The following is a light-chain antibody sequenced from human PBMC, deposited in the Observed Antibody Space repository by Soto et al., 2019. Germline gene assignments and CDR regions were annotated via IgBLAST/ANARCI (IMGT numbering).Light chain of an antibody. Sequence: AIRITQCPSSLSESTXGRVTITCLASQCISSYLAWYQQKPGKAPKLLIYAASTLQSGVPSRFSGSGSGTDFTLTISSLQPEDFATYYCQQLDSYPLTFGGGTKVDI. CDR1: QCISSY. V-gene: IGKV1-8*01. CDR2: AAS. CDR3: QQLDSYPLT. J-gene: IGKJ4*01.